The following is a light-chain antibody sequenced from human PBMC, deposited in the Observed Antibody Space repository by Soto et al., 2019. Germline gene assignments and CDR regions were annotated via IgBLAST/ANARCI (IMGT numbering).Light chain of an antibody. CDR2: EVS. Sequence: QSALTQPASVSGSPGQSITISCTGTSSDVGGYNYVSWYQQHPGKAPKLMIYEVSNRPSGVSNRFSGSKSSNTASLTISGLQAEDEADYYCQTYDGSLSGHYVFGTGTKLTVL. CDR1: SSDVGGYNY. V-gene: IGLV2-14*01. J-gene: IGLJ1*01. CDR3: QTYDGSLSGHYV.